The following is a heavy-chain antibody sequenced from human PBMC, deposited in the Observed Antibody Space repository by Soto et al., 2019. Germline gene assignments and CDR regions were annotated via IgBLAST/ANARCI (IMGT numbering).Heavy chain of an antibody. Sequence: ASVKVSCKASGGTFSSYAISWVRQAPGQGLEWMGGIIPIFGTANYAQKFQGRVTITADESTSTAYMELSSLRSEDTAVYYCARVEVSGYSSASLGLGMDVWGQGTTVSVSS. V-gene: IGHV1-69*13. CDR2: IIPIFGTA. D-gene: IGHD6-19*01. J-gene: IGHJ6*02. CDR1: GGTFSSYA. CDR3: ARVEVSGYSSASLGLGMDV.